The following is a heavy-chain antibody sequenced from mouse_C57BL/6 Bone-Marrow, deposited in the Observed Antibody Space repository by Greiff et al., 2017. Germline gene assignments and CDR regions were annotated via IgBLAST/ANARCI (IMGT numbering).Heavy chain of an antibody. J-gene: IGHJ2*01. CDR2: IDPSDSET. CDR1: GYTFTSYW. V-gene: IGHV1-52*01. D-gene: IGHD4-1*02. CDR3: ARMDSTGLDY. Sequence: VQLQQPGAELVRPGSSVKLSCKASGYTFTSYWMHWVKQRPIQGLEWIGNIDPSDSETHYNQKFKDKATLTVDKSSSTAYMQLSSLTSEDSAVXYCARMDSTGLDYWGQGTTLTVSS.